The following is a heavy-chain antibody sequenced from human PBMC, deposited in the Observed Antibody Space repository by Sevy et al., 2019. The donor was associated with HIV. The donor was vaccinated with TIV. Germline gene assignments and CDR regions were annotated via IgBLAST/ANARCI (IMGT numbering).Heavy chain of an antibody. CDR1: GYTFTSYD. CDR3: ARGFWAMDILTGFPDDYYYGMDV. J-gene: IGHJ6*02. V-gene: IGHV1-8*03. D-gene: IGHD3-9*01. CDR2: MNPNSGNT. Sequence: ASVKVSCKASGYTFTSYDINWVRQATGQGLEWMGWMNPNSGNTGYAQKFQGRVTITRNTSISTAYMELSSLRSEDTAVYYCARGFWAMDILTGFPDDYYYGMDVWGQGTTVTVSS.